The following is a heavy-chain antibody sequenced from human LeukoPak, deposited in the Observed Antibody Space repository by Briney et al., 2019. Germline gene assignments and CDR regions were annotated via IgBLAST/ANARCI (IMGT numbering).Heavy chain of an antibody. Sequence: PSETLSLTCTVSGGSLSSNSNYWGWIRQPPGRGLEWIGSVYYSGSTYYNPSLKSRVTISVDPSKSQFSLKLNSVTAADTAVYYCASDYGANRPFDYWGQGTLVTVSS. V-gene: IGHV4-39*01. CDR3: ASDYGANRPFDY. CDR2: VYYSGST. CDR1: GGSLSSNSNY. J-gene: IGHJ4*02. D-gene: IGHD4-23*01.